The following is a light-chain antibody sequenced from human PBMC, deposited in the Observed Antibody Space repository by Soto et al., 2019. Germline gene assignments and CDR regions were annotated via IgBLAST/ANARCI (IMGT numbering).Light chain of an antibody. CDR2: DGS. CDR3: QVWDSSSDHYV. CDR1: KIGSKS. V-gene: IGLV3-21*02. J-gene: IGLJ1*01. Sequence: SSELTQPPSVSAAPGQTAKITCGGSKIGSKSVHWYQQKPGQAPVLVVYDGSDRPSGIPERFSGSNSGNTATLTISGVEAGDEADYYCQVWDSSSDHYVFGIGTKLTVL.